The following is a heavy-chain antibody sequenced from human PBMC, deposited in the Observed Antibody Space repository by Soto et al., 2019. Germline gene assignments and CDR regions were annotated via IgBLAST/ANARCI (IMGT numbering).Heavy chain of an antibody. V-gene: IGHV1-69*13. CDR2: IIPIFGTA. CDR3: ARVGFVYDILTGYYIMGVDYYYYYGMDV. CDR1: GGTFSSYA. Sequence: ASVKVSCKASGGTFSSYAISWVRQAPGQGLEWMGGIIPIFGTANYAQKFQGRVTITADESTSTAYMELSSLRSEDTAVYYCARVGFVYDILTGYYIMGVDYYYYYGMDVWGQGTTVTVSS. D-gene: IGHD3-9*01. J-gene: IGHJ6*02.